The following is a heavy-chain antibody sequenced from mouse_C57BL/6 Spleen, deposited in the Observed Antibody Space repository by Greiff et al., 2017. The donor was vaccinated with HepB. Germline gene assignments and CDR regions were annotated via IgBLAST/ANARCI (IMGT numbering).Heavy chain of an antibody. CDR3: ARSTAQAPMDY. J-gene: IGHJ4*01. D-gene: IGHD3-2*02. V-gene: IGHV1-82*01. CDR2: IYPGDGDT. CDR1: GYAFSSSW. Sequence: QVQLQQSGPELVKPGASVKISCKASGYAFSSSWMNWVKQRPGKGLEWIGRIYPGDGDTNYNGKFKGKATLTADKSSSTADMQLSSLTSEDSAVYVCARSTAQAPMDYWGQGTSVTVSS.